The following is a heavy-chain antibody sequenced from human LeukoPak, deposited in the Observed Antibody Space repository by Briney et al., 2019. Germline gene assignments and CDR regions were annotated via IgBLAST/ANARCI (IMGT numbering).Heavy chain of an antibody. J-gene: IGHJ5*02. CDR1: GFTFSSYA. D-gene: IGHD6-13*01. Sequence: GGSLRLSCAASGFTFSSYAMHWVRQAPGKGLEWVAVISYDGSNKYYADSVKGRFTISRDNSKNTLYLQMNSLRAEDTAVYYCAKDYLQQLVRGWFGPWGQGILVTVSS. CDR2: ISYDGSNK. V-gene: IGHV3-30*04. CDR3: AKDYLQQLVRGWFGP.